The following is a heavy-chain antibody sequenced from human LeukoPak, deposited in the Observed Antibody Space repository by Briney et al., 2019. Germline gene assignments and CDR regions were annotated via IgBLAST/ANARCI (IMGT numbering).Heavy chain of an antibody. Sequence: SETLSLTXTVSGGSISSGSYYWSWIRQPAGKGLEWIGRIYTSGSTNYNPSLKSRVTISVDTSKNQFSLKLSSVTAADTAVYYCARGGYNLHYWGQGTLVTVSS. CDR1: GGSISSGSYY. J-gene: IGHJ4*02. D-gene: IGHD5-24*01. V-gene: IGHV4-61*02. CDR2: IYTSGST. CDR3: ARGGYNLHY.